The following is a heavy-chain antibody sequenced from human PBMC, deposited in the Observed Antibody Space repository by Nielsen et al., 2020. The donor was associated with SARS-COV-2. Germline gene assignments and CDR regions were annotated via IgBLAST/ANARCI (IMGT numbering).Heavy chain of an antibody. CDR1: GFTFSSYW. J-gene: IGHJ6*02. D-gene: IGHD3-22*01. CDR2: INSDGSST. V-gene: IGHV3-74*01. Sequence: GESLKISCAASGFTFSSYWMSWVRQAPGKGLVWVSRINSDGSSTSYADSVKGRFTISRDNAKNTLYLQMNSLRAEDTAVYYCARDFEYYYDSSGYYQTPLRYYYYGMDVWGQGTTVTVSS. CDR3: ARDFEYYYDSSGYYQTPLRYYYYGMDV.